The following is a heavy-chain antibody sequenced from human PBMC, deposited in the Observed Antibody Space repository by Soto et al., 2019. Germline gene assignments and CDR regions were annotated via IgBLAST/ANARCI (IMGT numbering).Heavy chain of an antibody. CDR3: ARDPVAGTYFDY. Sequence: WASVKVSCKASGYTFTSYGISWVRQAPGQGLEWMGWIKAYNGNTNYAQKLQGRVTMTKDTSTSTAYMELRSLRSDYTAVFYCARDPVAGTYFDYWGQGTLVTVS. CDR1: GYTFTSYG. J-gene: IGHJ4*02. CDR2: IKAYNGNT. V-gene: IGHV1-18*01. D-gene: IGHD6-19*01.